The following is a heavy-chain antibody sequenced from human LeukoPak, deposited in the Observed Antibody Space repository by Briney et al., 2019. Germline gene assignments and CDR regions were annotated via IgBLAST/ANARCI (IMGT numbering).Heavy chain of an antibody. J-gene: IGHJ6*02. Sequence: SETLSLTCAVYGGSFSGHYWTWVRQPPGKGLEWIGEINYSGSTRYSPSLKSRVAISVDTSKNQFSLKLSSVTAADTAVYYCATSNSGTFQYGMDVWGQGTTVTVSS. CDR3: ATSNSGTFQYGMDV. D-gene: IGHD1-26*01. V-gene: IGHV4-34*01. CDR1: GGSFSGHY. CDR2: INYSGST.